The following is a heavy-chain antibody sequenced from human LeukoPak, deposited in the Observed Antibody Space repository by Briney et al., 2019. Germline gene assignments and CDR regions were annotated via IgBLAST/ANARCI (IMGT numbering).Heavy chain of an antibody. D-gene: IGHD1-26*01. CDR2: ITGNSDST. V-gene: IGHV3-23*01. CDR3: ASLWELLDY. CDR1: GFTFDMYA. J-gene: IGHJ4*02. Sequence: HTGGSLRLSCAVSGFTFDMYALAWVRQAPGKGFEWLSSITGNSDSTYYADSVKGRFTISRDNSKNTLYLQMNSLRAEDTAVYYCASLWELLDYWGQGTLVTVSS.